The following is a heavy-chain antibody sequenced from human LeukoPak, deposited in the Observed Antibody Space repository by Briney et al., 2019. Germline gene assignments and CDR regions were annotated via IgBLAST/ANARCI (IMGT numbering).Heavy chain of an antibody. J-gene: IGHJ5*02. Sequence: GGSLRLSCIASGFSFSSYEMNWVRQAPGQGLEWVSYISSSDNSMSYADSVKGRFTISRDNAKNSLYMQMNSLRAEDTAVYYCAGVTRWSGYPRFDPWGQGTLVTVSS. CDR1: GFSFSSYE. D-gene: IGHD3-3*01. CDR2: ISSSDNSM. V-gene: IGHV3-48*03. CDR3: AGVTRWSGYPRFDP.